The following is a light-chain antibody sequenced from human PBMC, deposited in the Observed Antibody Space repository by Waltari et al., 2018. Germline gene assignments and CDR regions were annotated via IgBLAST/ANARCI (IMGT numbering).Light chain of an antibody. V-gene: IGKV1-16*02. CDR2: GAF. J-gene: IGKJ4*01. CDR1: QDITKY. CDR3: LQYQAYPLT. Sequence: DIQMTQSPSSLSASVGDRVTITCRASQDITKYFAWFQQKPGRAPKSLIYGAFILQSGVSSNFSGSGSGTDFTLTITSLQPEDFGTYYCLQYQAYPLTVGGGTKVDIK.